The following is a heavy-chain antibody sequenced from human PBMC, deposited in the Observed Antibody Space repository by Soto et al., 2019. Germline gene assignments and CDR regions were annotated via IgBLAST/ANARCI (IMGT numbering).Heavy chain of an antibody. J-gene: IGHJ6*02. CDR3: AKTAAGGKNYYGMDV. Sequence: PGESLKISCKGSGYSFTSYWIGWARQVPGKGLEWMGIIYPGDSDTRYSPSFQGQVTISADKSISTAYLQWSSLKASDTAMYYCAKTAAGGKNYYGMDVWGQGTTVTVSS. CDR1: GYSFTSYW. CDR2: IYPGDSDT. V-gene: IGHV5-51*01. D-gene: IGHD6-13*01.